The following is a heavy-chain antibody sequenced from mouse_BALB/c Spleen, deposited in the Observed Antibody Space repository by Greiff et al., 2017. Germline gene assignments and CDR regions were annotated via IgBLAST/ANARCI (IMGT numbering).Heavy chain of an antibody. CDR1: GFTFSSYA. CDR3: ARVPSTMITTYYFDY. D-gene: IGHD2-4*01. CDR2: ISSGGST. J-gene: IGHJ2*01. V-gene: IGHV5-6-5*01. Sequence: EVQVVESGGGLVKPGGSLKLSCAASGFTFSSYAMSWVRQTPEKRLEWVASISSGGSTYYPDSVKGRFTISRDNARNILYLQMSSLRSEDTAMYYCARVPSTMITTYYFDYWGQGTTLTVSS.